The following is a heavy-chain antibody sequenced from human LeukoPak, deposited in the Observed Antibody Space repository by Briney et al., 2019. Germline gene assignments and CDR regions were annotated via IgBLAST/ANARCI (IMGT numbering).Heavy chain of an antibody. CDR1: GFTFSSYG. CDR2: ISGSGGST. D-gene: IGHD2-2*01. CDR3: AKDRHAPGRYCSSTSCFPFDS. Sequence: GGTLRLSCAASGFTFSSYGMSWVRQAPGKGLEWVSAISGSGGSTYYADSVKGRFTISRDNSKSTLYLQMNSLRAEDTAVYYCAKDRHAPGRYCSSTSCFPFDSWGQGTLVTVSS. J-gene: IGHJ5*01. V-gene: IGHV3-23*01.